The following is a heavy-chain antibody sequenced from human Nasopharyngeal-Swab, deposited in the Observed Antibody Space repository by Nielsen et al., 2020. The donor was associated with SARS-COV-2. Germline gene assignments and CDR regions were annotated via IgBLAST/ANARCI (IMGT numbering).Heavy chain of an antibody. J-gene: IGHJ4*02. CDR2: INSYNGYT. CDR3: ARGSSGYSYHY. CDR1: GYTFTSYG. D-gene: IGHD5-18*01. Sequence: ASVKVSCKASGYTFTSYGISWVRQAPGQGLEWMGWINSYNGYTNFAQKLQGRVTMTTDTSTSTAYMELRSLRSDDTAVHYCARGSSGYSYHYWGQGTLVTVSS. V-gene: IGHV1-18*01.